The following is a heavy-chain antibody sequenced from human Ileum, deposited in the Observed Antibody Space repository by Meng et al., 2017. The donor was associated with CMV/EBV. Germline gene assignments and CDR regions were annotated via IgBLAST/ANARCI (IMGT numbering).Heavy chain of an antibody. CDR3: VRLGLRSCDRAGCYTCFYYYGMDV. Sequence: GGSLRPSCHGYGYSFADYWIGWVRQVPEKGLEWVALVLPGHSATKYSPSFQGRVTNSVDQSINTAYLQWTSLRASDTAMYFCVRLGLRSCDRAGCYTCFYYYGMDVWGQGTPVTVSS. D-gene: IGHD2-2*02. V-gene: IGHV5-51*01. CDR1: GYSFADYW. J-gene: IGHJ6*02. CDR2: VLPGHSAT.